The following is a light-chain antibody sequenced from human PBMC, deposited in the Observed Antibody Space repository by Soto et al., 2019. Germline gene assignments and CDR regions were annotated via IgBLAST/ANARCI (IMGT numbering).Light chain of an antibody. CDR1: QSLLHSNGFKY. Sequence: IVLTQSPVSRPVTPGEPASISCRSSQSLLHSNGFKYLNWYLQKPGQSPHLLIYLGSHRASGVPERFGGSGSGTDFTLQISRVEAEEVGVYYCMQVLQTPLTVGQGTKLEIK. CDR3: MQVLQTPLT. J-gene: IGKJ2*01. V-gene: IGKV2-28*01. CDR2: LGS.